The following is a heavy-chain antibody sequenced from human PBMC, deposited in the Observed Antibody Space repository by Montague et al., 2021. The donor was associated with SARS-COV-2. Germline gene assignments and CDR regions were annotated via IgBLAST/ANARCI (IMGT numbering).Heavy chain of an antibody. D-gene: IGHD3-22*01. CDR3: AKDRPPYYYDNSGHFLHGWFDP. Sequence: SETLSLTCSVSGGSVSSYYLNWIRQTPGKGLEWIGNIYYSGSTNYNPSPKSRVTISVDTSKNQFSLKLSSVTAADTAVYYCAKDRPPYYYDNSGHFLHGWFDPWGQGTLVTVSS. V-gene: IGHV4-59*02. CDR1: GGSVSSYY. CDR2: IYYSGST. J-gene: IGHJ5*02.